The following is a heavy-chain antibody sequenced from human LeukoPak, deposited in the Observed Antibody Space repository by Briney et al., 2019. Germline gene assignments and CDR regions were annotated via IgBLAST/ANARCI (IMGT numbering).Heavy chain of an antibody. J-gene: IGHJ3*02. D-gene: IGHD5-12*01. CDR1: GGSISSSSYY. CDR2: IYYSGST. CDR3: ARGTGYSGYAAFDI. Sequence: SETLSLTCTVSGGSISSSSYYWGWIRQPPGKGLEWIGSIYYSGSTYYNPSLKSRVTISVDTSKNQFSLKLSSVTAADTAVYYCARGTGYSGYAAFDIWGQGTMVTVSS. V-gene: IGHV4-39*07.